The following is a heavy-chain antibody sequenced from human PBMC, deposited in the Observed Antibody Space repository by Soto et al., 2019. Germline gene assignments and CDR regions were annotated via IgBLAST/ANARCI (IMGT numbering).Heavy chain of an antibody. CDR1: GFSFSNAW. J-gene: IGHJ4*02. V-gene: IGHV3-15*01. D-gene: IGHD2-2*02. CDR2: IKSKTDGGTT. CDR3: TTDHEIPAYYFDY. Sequence: GGSLRLSCAASGFSFSNAWMSWVRQAPGKGLEWVGRIKSKTDGGTTDYAAPVKGRFTISRDDSKNTLYLQMNSLKTEDTAVYYCTTDHEIPAYYFDYWGQGTLVTVSS.